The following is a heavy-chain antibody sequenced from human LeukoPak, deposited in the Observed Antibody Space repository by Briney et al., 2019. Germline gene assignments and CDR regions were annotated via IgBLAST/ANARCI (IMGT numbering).Heavy chain of an antibody. J-gene: IGHJ5*02. V-gene: IGHV4-59*01. CDR2: IYYSGST. Sequence: PSETLSLTCTVSGGSISSYYWSWIRQPPGKGLEWIGYIYYSGSTNYNPSLKSRVTISVDTSKNQFSLKLSSVTAADTAVYYCARGLEGGYNYDRINWFDPWGQGTLVTVSS. CDR3: ARGLEGGYNYDRINWFDP. D-gene: IGHD5-18*01. CDR1: GGSISSYY.